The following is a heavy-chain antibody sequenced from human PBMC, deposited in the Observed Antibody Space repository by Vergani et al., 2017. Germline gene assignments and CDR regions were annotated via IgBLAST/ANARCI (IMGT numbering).Heavy chain of an antibody. D-gene: IGHD3-3*01. V-gene: IGHV3-11*05. CDR3: ARIRYDFWSGYPGYYFDY. CDR1: GFTFSDYY. CDR2: ISSSSSYT. Sequence: QVQLVESGGGLVKPGGSLRLSCAASGFTFSDYYMSWIRQAPGKGLEWVSYISSSSSYTNYADSVKGRFTISRDNSKNTLYLQMNSLRAEDTAVYYCARIRYDFWSGYPGYYFDYWGQGTLVTVSS. J-gene: IGHJ4*02.